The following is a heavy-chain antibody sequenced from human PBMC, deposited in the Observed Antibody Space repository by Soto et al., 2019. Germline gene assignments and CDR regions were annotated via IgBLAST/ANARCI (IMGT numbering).Heavy chain of an antibody. CDR2: IYYIGST. Sequence: QVQLQESGPGLVKPSQTLSLTCTVSGGSISSGGYYWSWIRQHPGKGLEWIGSIYYIGSTSCNPYLIRRVTMSVDTSKNQFSLKLSSVTAADTAVYYCARGVLHWVQGTLVTVSS. J-gene: IGHJ4*02. CDR1: GGSISSGGYY. V-gene: IGHV4-31*03. CDR3: ARGVLH. D-gene: IGHD3-16*01.